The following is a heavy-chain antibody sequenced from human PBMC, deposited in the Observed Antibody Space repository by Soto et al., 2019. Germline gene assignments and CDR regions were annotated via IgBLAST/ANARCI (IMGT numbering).Heavy chain of an antibody. CDR3: ARYARVPDS. V-gene: IGHV3-11*05. J-gene: IGHJ5*01. Sequence: QVQLVESGGGLVKPGGSLRLSCAASGFTFRDSYMSWVRQAPGKGLEYLSYISGSSTDIKYADSVTGRFTISRDHAKNSLYLEMNSLRAEDTAMYYCARYARVPDSWGQGTLVTVSS. CDR2: ISGSSTDI. CDR1: GFTFRDSY.